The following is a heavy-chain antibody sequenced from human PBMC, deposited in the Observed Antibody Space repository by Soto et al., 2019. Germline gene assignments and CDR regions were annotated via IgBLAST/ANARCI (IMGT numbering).Heavy chain of an antibody. D-gene: IGHD3-3*01. J-gene: IGHJ4*02. CDR2: IYFSGST. Sequence: SETLSLTCTVSGASISSGDYYWSWIRQPPGKGLEWIGYIYFSGSTVYNPSLKSRVTISVDTSKNQFSLMLTSVTAEDTAVYYCARDGDDFWSGYSDWGQGTLVTVSS. CDR3: ARDGDDFWSGYSD. CDR1: GASISSGDYY. V-gene: IGHV4-30-4*01.